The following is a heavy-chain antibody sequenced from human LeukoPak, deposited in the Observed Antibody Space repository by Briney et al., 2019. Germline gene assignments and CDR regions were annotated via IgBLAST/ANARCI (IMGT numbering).Heavy chain of an antibody. CDR1: GFTFSSYG. CDR2: ISYDGSNK. CDR3: AKDIYYYGSGSYYRSFYYYYGMDV. V-gene: IGHV3-30*18. J-gene: IGHJ6*04. D-gene: IGHD3-10*01. Sequence: GGSLRLSCAASGFTFSSYGVHWVRQAPGKGLEWVAVISYDGSNKYYADSVKGRFTISRDNSKNTLYLQMNSLRAEDTAVYYCAKDIYYYGSGSYYRSFYYYYGMDVWGKGTTVTVSS.